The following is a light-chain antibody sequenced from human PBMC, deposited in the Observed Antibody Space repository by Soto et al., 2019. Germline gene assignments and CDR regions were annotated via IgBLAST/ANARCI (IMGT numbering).Light chain of an antibody. V-gene: IGKV2-28*01. CDR2: LGS. CDR1: QSLPHSNGYNY. Sequence: DTVMTQSPLSLPFHPAEPSSISCSSSQSLPHSNGYNYLDWYLQKPGQSPQLLIYLGSNRASGVPDRFSGSGSGTDFTLKISRVEAEDVGVYYCMQPLQSWTVGQGTQ. CDR3: MQPLQSWT. J-gene: IGKJ1*01.